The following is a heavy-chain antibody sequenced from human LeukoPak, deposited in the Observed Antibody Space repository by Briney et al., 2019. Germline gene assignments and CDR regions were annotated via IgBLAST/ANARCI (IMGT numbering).Heavy chain of an antibody. D-gene: IGHD3-9*01. J-gene: IGHJ4*02. CDR3: ASGYDILTGYYPPLDY. Sequence: GGSLRLSCAASGFTFSDYYMSWIRQAPGKGLEWVSYISSSSSYTNYADSVKGRFTISRDNAKNSLYLQMNSLRAEDTAVYYCASGYDILTGYYPPLDYWGQGTLVTVSS. V-gene: IGHV3-11*03. CDR2: ISSSSSYT. CDR1: GFTFSDYY.